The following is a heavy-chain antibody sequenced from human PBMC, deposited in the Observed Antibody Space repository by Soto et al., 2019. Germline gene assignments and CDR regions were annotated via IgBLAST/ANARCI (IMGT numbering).Heavy chain of an antibody. CDR2: ISWNSGSI. J-gene: IGHJ6*02. V-gene: IGHV3-9*01. CDR1: GVTFDDYA. CDR3: AKGIAVDGLRYYYDGMDF. D-gene: IGHD6-19*01. Sequence: GGSLRLSCAASGVTFDDYAMHWVRQAPGKGLEWVSGISWNSGSIGYADSVKGRFTISRDNAKNSLYLQMNSLRAEDTALYYCAKGIAVDGLRYYYDGMDFWGQGTSVPVS.